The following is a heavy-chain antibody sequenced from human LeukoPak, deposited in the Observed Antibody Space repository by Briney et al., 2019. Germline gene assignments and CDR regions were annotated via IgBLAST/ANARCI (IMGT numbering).Heavy chain of an antibody. Sequence: GGSLRLSCAASGFTFSSYSMNWVRQAPGKGLEWVSYISSSSSTIYYADSVKGRFTISRDNAKNSLYLQMNSLRAEDTAVYYCARGHFGGSRRQGINYYYMDVWGKGTTVTVS. D-gene: IGHD1-26*01. CDR3: ARGHFGGSRRQGINYYYMDV. J-gene: IGHJ6*03. V-gene: IGHV3-48*04. CDR1: GFTFSSYS. CDR2: ISSSSSTI.